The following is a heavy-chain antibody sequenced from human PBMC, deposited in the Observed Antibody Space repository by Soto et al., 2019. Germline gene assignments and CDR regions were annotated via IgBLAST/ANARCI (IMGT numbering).Heavy chain of an antibody. CDR2: ISSVDSTI. CDR1: GFTFSSYE. Sequence: EVQLVQSGGGLVQPGWSLRLSCAASGFTFSSYEMNWVRQAPGKGLEWLSYISSVDSTIYYADSVKGRFTVSRDNAKNSLYLQMNSLRVEDTAVYFCARDRPWGYGSGSYCDYWGQGTLVTVSS. D-gene: IGHD3-10*01. J-gene: IGHJ4*02. V-gene: IGHV3-48*03. CDR3: ARDRPWGYGSGSYCDY.